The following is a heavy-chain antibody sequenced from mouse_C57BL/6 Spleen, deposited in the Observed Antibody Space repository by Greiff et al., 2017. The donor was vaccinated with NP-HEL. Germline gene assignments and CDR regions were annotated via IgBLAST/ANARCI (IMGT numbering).Heavy chain of an antibody. Sequence: EVQGVESGGGLVQPGGSLKLSCAASGFTFSDYYMYWVRQTPEKRLEWVAYISNGGGSTYYPDTVKGRFTISRDNAKNTLYLQMSRLKSEDTAMYYCARFSPYYAMDYWGQGTSVTVSS. CDR3: ARFSPYYAMDY. CDR2: ISNGGGST. J-gene: IGHJ4*01. V-gene: IGHV5-12*01. CDR1: GFTFSDYY.